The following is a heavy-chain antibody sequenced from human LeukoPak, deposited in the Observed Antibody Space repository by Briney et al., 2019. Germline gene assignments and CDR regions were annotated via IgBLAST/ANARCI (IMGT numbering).Heavy chain of an antibody. CDR3: ARHFYCSGGSCYPFSP. D-gene: IGHD2-15*01. CDR2: IYPGDSDT. CDR1: GYSFTSYW. J-gene: IGHJ5*02. V-gene: IGHV5-51*01. Sequence: GESLKISCKGSGYSFTSYWIGWVRQMPGKGLEWMGIIYPGDSDTRYSPSFQGQVTISADKSISTAYLQWSSLKASDTATYYCARHFYCSGGSCYPFSPWGQGTLVTVSS.